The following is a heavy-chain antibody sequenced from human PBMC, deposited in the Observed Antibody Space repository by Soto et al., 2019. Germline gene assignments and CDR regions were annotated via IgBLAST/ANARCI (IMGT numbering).Heavy chain of an antibody. D-gene: IGHD3-10*01. CDR3: TTWVWFGELLDYYYGMDV. CDR1: GFTFRTAW. J-gene: IGHJ6*02. CDR2: IKRKTDGGTT. V-gene: IGHV3-15*01. Sequence: PGGSLRLSCAASGFTFRTAWMSWVRQAPGKGLEWVGRIKRKTDGGTTDYAAPVKVRFTISRDDSKNTLYLQMNSLKTEDTAVYYCTTWVWFGELLDYYYGMDVWGQGTTVTVSS.